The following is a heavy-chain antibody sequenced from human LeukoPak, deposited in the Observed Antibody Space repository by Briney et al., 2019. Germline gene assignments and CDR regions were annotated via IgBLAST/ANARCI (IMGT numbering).Heavy chain of an antibody. J-gene: IGHJ4*02. D-gene: IGHD3-10*01. CDR2: IYYSGST. V-gene: IGHV4-30-4*08. Sequence: SETLSLTCTVSGGSISSGDYYWSWIRQPPGKGLEWIGYIYYSGSTYYNPSLKSRVTISVDTSKNQFSLKLSSVTAADTAVYYCASTFPLGYGERPFDYWGQGTLVTVSS. CDR1: GGSISSGDYY. CDR3: ASTFPLGYGERPFDY.